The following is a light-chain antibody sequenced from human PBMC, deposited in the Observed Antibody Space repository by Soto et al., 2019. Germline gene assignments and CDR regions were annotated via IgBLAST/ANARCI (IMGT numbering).Light chain of an antibody. J-gene: IGLJ2*01. V-gene: IGLV2-18*01. CDR2: EVR. CDR3: SLYTSSSTLV. Sequence: QSALTQPPSVSGSPGQSVTISCTGTSSDVGSYNRVSWYQQPPGTAPKLMIYEVRNRPSGVPDRFSGSKSGNTASLTISGLQAEDEADYYCSLYTSSSTLVFGGGTKVTVL. CDR1: SSDVGSYNR.